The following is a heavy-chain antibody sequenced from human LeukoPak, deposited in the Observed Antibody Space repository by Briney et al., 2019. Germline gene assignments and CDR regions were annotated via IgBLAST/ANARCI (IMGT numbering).Heavy chain of an antibody. D-gene: IGHD3-22*01. CDR1: GGSISSYY. Sequence: SETLSLTCTVSGGSISSYYWSWIRQPAGKGLEWIGRIYTSGSTNYNPSLKSRVTISVDTSKNQFSLKLSSVTAADTAVYYCARDPNYYYDSSGAYAFDIWGQGTMVTVSS. V-gene: IGHV4-4*07. J-gene: IGHJ3*02. CDR2: IYTSGST. CDR3: ARDPNYYYDSSGAYAFDI.